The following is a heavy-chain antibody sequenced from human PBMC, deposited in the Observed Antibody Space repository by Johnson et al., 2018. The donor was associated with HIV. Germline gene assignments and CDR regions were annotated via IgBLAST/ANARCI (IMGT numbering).Heavy chain of an antibody. J-gene: IGHJ3*02. V-gene: IGHV3-11*04. CDR2: ISSSGTTI. CDR1: GFTFSDYY. D-gene: IGHD6-13*01. CDR3: AWALGAAGIKGGAFDI. Sequence: VQLVESGGGLVKPGGSLRLSCAASGFTFSDYYMNWIRQAPGKGLEWLSYISSSGTTIYYADSVKGRFTISRDNAKNSLYLQMTSLRAEDTAVYYCAWALGAAGIKGGAFDIWGQGTMVTVPS.